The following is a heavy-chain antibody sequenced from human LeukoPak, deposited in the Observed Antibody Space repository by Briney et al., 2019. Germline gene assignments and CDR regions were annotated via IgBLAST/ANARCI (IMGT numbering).Heavy chain of an antibody. V-gene: IGHV4-34*01. D-gene: IGHD3-10*01. Sequence: PSETLSLTCAVYGGSFSGYYWSWIRQPPGKGLEWIGEINHSGSTNYNPSLKSRVTISVDTSKNQFSLKLSSVTAADTAVYYCARRYGSGSYFNWFDPWGQGTLVTVSS. CDR1: GGSFSGYY. J-gene: IGHJ5*02. CDR3: ARRYGSGSYFNWFDP. CDR2: INHSGST.